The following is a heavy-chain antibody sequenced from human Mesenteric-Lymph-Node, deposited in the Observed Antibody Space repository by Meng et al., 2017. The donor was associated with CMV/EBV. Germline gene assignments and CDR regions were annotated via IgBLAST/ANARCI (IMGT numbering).Heavy chain of an antibody. CDR2: ISAYNGNT. D-gene: IGHD6-19*01. Sequence: ASVKVSCKASGYTFTSYGISWVRQAPGQGLEWMGWISAYNGNTNYAQKLQGRVTMTTDTSTSTAYMELTSLKYEDTAVYYCAREQWRLPFDYWGQGTLVTVSS. CDR3: AREQWRLPFDY. V-gene: IGHV1-18*01. CDR1: GYTFTSYG. J-gene: IGHJ4*02.